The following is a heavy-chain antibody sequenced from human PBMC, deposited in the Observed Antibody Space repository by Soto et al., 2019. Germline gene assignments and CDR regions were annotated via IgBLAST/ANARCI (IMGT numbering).Heavy chain of an antibody. Sequence: DVQLVEFGGGLVQPGGSLRLSCAASGFSLSDYWMSWVRQAPGKGLEGVANIKQDGSEEYYVDSVKGRFTIFRDNAKNSRYRQMHSLRAEDTAVYYCARGGDAFGGQGTLVTVSS. CDR3: ARGGDAF. V-gene: IGHV3-7*01. J-gene: IGHJ1*01. CDR2: IKQDGSEE. CDR1: GFSLSDYW. D-gene: IGHD2-21*01.